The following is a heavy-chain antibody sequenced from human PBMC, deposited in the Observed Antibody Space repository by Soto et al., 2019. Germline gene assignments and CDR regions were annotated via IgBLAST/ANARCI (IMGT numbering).Heavy chain of an antibody. V-gene: IGHV1-3*01. CDR3: ARNGGRREIYYYYHGMDV. CDR1: GYTFTSYA. D-gene: IGHD1-26*01. Sequence: GASVKVSCKASGYTFTSYAMHWVRQAPGQRLEWMGWINAGNGNTKYSQKFQGRVTITRDTSASTAYMELSSLRSEDTAVYYCARNGGRREIYYYYHGMDVWGQGTTVTVSS. CDR2: INAGNGNT. J-gene: IGHJ6*02.